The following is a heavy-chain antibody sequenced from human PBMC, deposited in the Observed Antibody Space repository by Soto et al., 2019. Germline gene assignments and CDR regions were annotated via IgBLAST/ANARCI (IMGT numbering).Heavy chain of an antibody. D-gene: IGHD2-2*02. Sequence: SETLSLTCTVSGGSITTGRSYWSWIRQHPGKGLEWIGNIYHSGNTYYNPSLKSRLTISVDTSKNHFSLMVDSVTAADTAVYYCARARFQVLYGKPYFDSWGQGTLVTVSS. CDR1: GGSITTGRSY. CDR2: IYHSGNT. V-gene: IGHV4-31*03. CDR3: ARARFQVLYGKPYFDS. J-gene: IGHJ4*02.